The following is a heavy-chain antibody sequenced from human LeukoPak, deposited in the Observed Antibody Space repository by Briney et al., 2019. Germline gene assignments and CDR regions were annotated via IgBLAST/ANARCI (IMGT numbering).Heavy chain of an antibody. CDR3: ARTPPVDTPDY. CDR1: GGSVSSSHY. D-gene: IGHD5-18*01. Sequence: SETLSLTCSVSGGSVSSSHYWGWIRQPPGKGLEWIGSIDYGGSTYYNASLRSRVTTSVDTSKNQFSLKLSSVTAADTAVYYCARTPPVDTPDYWGQGTLVTVSS. J-gene: IGHJ4*02. CDR2: IDYGGST. V-gene: IGHV4-39*07.